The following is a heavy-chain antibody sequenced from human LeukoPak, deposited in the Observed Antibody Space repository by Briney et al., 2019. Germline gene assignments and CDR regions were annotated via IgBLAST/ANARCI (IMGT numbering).Heavy chain of an antibody. D-gene: IGHD6-13*01. J-gene: IGHJ4*02. CDR3: AREWVYSRYLVDY. V-gene: IGHV3-7*01. Sequence: GGSLRLACAASGFTFSSYWMSWVRQAPGKGLEWVANIKQDGREKYYVDSVKGRFTISRDNAKNSLYLQMNSLRAEDTAVYYCAREWVYSRYLVDYWGQGTLVTVSS. CDR1: GFTFSSYW. CDR2: IKQDGREK.